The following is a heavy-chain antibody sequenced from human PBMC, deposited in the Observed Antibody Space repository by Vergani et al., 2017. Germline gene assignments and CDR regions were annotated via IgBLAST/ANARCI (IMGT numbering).Heavy chain of an antibody. CDR1: GGSISSYY. V-gene: IGHV4-4*07. J-gene: IGHJ6*03. D-gene: IGHD5-18*01. CDR3: ARGERSRVXWIQLGYYYYYMDV. Sequence: QVQLQESGPGLVKPSETLPLTCTVSGGSISSYYWSWIRQPAGKGLEWIGRIYTSGSTNYNPSLKSRVTMSVDTSKNQFSLKLSSVTAADTAVYYCARGERSRVXWIQLGYYYYYMDVWGKGTTVTVSS. CDR2: IYTSGST.